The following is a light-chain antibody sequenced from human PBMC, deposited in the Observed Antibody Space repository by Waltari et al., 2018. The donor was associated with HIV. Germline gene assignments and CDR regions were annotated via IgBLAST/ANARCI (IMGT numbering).Light chain of an antibody. J-gene: IGKJ5*01. CDR2: DAS. CDR1: QSVGSY. Sequence: EIVLTQSPATLSLSPGEKATLSCRASQSVGSYLAWYQQRPGQAPRLLIFDASNRATAIPARFSGSGSETDFTLTISSLEPEDFAVYYCQQRSSWPSITFGQGTRLDI. CDR3: QQRSSWPSIT. V-gene: IGKV3-11*01.